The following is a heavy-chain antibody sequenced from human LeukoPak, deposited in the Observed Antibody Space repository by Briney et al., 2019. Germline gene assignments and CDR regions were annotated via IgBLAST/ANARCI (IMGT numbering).Heavy chain of an antibody. J-gene: IGHJ4*02. CDR2: VNSDGSRT. D-gene: IGHD1-1*01. Sequence: GGSLRLSCAASGLPFSTYWMHWVRQAPGKGLVWVLCVNSDGSRTIYADSVKGRFTISRDNAKNTLYLQMNTLRAEDTAVYYCAGGYGFDYWGQGTLVTVSS. V-gene: IGHV3-74*01. CDR1: GLPFSTYW. CDR3: AGGYGFDY.